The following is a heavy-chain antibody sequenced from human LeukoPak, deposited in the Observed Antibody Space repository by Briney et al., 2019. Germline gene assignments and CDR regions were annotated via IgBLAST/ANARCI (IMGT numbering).Heavy chain of an antibody. CDR3: ARGQAATVFFDY. D-gene: IGHD4-17*01. Sequence: ASVKVSCKASGYTFTGYYMHWVRQAPGQGFEWMGWINPNTGGTDYAQKFQGRVTMTSGTSISTAYLELSRLGSDDTAVYYCARGQAATVFFDYWAQGTLVTVSS. CDR2: INPNTGGT. CDR1: GYTFTGYY. V-gene: IGHV1-2*02. J-gene: IGHJ4*02.